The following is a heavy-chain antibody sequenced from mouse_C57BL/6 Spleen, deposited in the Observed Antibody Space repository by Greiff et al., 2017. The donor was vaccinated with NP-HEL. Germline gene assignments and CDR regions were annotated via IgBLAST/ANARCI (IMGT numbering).Heavy chain of an antibody. CDR3: TFYGNYAMDY. CDR2: IDPETGGT. D-gene: IGHD2-1*01. Sequence: VQLQQSGAELVRPGASVTLSCKASGYTFTDYEMHWVKQTPVHGLEWIGAIDPETGGTAYNQKFKGKAILTADKSSSTAYMELRSLTSEDSAVYYCTFYGNYAMDYGGQGTSVTVSS. V-gene: IGHV1-15*01. CDR1: GYTFTDYE. J-gene: IGHJ4*01.